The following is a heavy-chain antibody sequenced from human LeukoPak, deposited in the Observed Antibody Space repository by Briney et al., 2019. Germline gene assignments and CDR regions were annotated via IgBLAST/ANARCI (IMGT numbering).Heavy chain of an antibody. Sequence: GGSLRLSCAASGFTFSRYSMNWVRQAAGKGLELVSSISGSSSYIYYADSMKGPFTISRDNAKNSLYLQMNSLRAEDTAVYYCAELGITMIGGVWGKGTTVTISS. CDR1: GFTFSRYS. CDR2: ISGSSSYI. J-gene: IGHJ6*04. D-gene: IGHD3-10*02. V-gene: IGHV3-21*01. CDR3: AELGITMIGGV.